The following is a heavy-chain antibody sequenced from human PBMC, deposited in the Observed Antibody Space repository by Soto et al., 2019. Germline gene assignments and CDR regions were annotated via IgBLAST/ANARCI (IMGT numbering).Heavy chain of an antibody. V-gene: IGHV1-8*01. J-gene: IGHJ6*03. CDR1: GYTFTSYD. CDR2: MNPNSGNT. CDR3: ARGQGTGRWFYYYYYYMDV. Sequence: QVQLVQSGAEVKKPGASVKVSCKASGYTFTSYDINWVRQATGQGLEWMGWMNPNSGNTGYAQKFQGRVTMTRNTSISTAYMELSSLRSEDTAVYYCARGQGTGRWFYYYYYYMDVWGKGTTVTVSS. D-gene: IGHD2-15*01.